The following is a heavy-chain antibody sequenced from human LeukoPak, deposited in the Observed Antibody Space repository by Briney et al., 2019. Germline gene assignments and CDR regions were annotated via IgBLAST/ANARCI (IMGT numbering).Heavy chain of an antibody. CDR2: ISGSGGST. Sequence: GGSLRLSCAASGFTFSSYAMIWVRQAPGKGLEWVSAISGSGGSTYYADSVKGRFTISRDNSKNTLYLQMNSLRAEDTAVYYCAKGGSSSWHSFDYWGQGTLVTVSS. V-gene: IGHV3-23*01. J-gene: IGHJ4*02. D-gene: IGHD6-13*01. CDR3: AKGGSSSWHSFDY. CDR1: GFTFSSYA.